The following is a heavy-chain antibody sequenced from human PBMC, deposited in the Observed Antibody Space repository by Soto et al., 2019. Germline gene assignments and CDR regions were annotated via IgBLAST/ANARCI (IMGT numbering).Heavy chain of an antibody. Sequence: QVQLVQSGAEVKKPGASVKVSCKASGYTFTSYYMHWVRQAPGQGLEWMGIINPSGGSTSYAQKFQGRVTMTRDTSTSTVYMELSSLRSEDTAVYYCARDVTFGGVIAKYYYYGMDVWGQGTTVTVSS. D-gene: IGHD3-16*02. CDR2: INPSGGST. CDR3: ARDVTFGGVIAKYYYYGMDV. CDR1: GYTFTSYY. V-gene: IGHV1-46*01. J-gene: IGHJ6*02.